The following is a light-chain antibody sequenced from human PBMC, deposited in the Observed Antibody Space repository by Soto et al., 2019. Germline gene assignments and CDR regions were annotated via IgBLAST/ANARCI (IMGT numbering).Light chain of an antibody. CDR3: ASWDDSLDGRL. J-gene: IGLJ3*02. V-gene: IGLV1-44*01. CDR1: NSNIGSNA. CDR2: NSD. Sequence: QSVLTQLPSASGTPGQRVTISCSGSNSNIGSNAVSWYQQVPGTPPKLLIFNSDQRSSGVPDRFSGSKSITSASLAISGLQSEDEAEYYCASWDDSLDGRLFGGGTQLTVL.